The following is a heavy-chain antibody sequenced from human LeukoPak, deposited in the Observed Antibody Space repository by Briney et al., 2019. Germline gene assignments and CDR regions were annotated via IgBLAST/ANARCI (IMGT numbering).Heavy chain of an antibody. D-gene: IGHD3-10*01. J-gene: IGHJ4*02. Sequence: SETLSLTCTVSGGSISSYYWSWIRQPPGKGLEWIGYIYYSGSTYYNPSLKSRVTISVDTSKNQFSLKLSSVTAADTAVYYCARDQGVYYYGSGSSYYFDYWGQGTLVTVSS. CDR2: IYYSGST. V-gene: IGHV4-59*12. CDR3: ARDQGVYYYGSGSSYYFDY. CDR1: GGSISSYY.